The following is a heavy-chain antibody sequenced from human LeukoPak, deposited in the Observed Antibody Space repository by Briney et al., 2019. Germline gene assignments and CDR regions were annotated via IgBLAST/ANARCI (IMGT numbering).Heavy chain of an antibody. CDR1: GFSLGTRGVG. CDR3: AHRQKGGWFDP. J-gene: IGHJ5*02. CDR2: IYWDDDK. V-gene: IGHV2-5*02. Sequence: EPGPTLLQPTQTLTLTFTFSGFSLGTRGVGVGWVRQPPGKALEWLSLIYWDDDKRYSPSLKSRLTITKDTSKNQVVLTMTNMGPVDTATYYCAHRQKGGWFDPWGQGTLVTVSS.